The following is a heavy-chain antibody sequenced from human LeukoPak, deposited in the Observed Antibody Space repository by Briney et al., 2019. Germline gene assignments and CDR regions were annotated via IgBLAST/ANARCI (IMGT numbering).Heavy chain of an antibody. J-gene: IGHJ5*02. CDR1: GGSISSSNW. CDR2: IYHSGST. Sequence: RSSETLSLTCAVSGGSISSSNWWSWVRQPPGKGLEWIGEIYHSGSTNYNPSLKSRVTISVDKSKNQFSLKLNSVTAADTAVYYCARGGLKRRAWLPWFDPWGQGTLVTVSS. D-gene: IGHD3-22*01. CDR3: ARGGLKRRAWLPWFDP. V-gene: IGHV4-4*02.